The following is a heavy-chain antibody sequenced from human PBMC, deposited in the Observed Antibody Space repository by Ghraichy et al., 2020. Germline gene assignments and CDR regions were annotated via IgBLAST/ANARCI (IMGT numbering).Heavy chain of an antibody. V-gene: IGHV1-69*13. CDR2: IIPIFGTA. J-gene: IGHJ3*02. Sequence: SVKVSCKASGGTFSSYAISWVRQAPGQGLEWMGGIIPIFGTANYAQKFQGRVTITADESTSTAYMELSSLRSEDTAVYYCARAVLDRSIAARAHAFDIWGQGTMVTVSS. CDR3: ARAVLDRSIAARAHAFDI. D-gene: IGHD6-6*01. CDR1: GGTFSSYA.